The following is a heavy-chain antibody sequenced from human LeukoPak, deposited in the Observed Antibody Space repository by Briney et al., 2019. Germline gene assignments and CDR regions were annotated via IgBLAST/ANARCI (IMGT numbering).Heavy chain of an antibody. CDR1: GFTFSSYA. Sequence: PGGSLRLSCAASGFTFSSYAMSWVRQAPGKGLEWVSAISGSGGSTYYADSVKGRFAISRDNSKNTLYLQMNSLRAGDTAVYYCAKDRDTMIVVPKDYWGQGTLVTVSS. D-gene: IGHD3-22*01. CDR3: AKDRDTMIVVPKDY. V-gene: IGHV3-23*01. J-gene: IGHJ4*02. CDR2: ISGSGGST.